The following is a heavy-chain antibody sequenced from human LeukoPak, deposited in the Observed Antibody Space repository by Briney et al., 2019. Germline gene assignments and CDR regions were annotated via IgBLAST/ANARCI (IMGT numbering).Heavy chain of an antibody. CDR3: AKNDYYYDSSGYYY. CDR1: GFTFSSYA. D-gene: IGHD3-22*01. J-gene: IGHJ4*02. CDR2: TSGSGGST. V-gene: IGHV3-23*01. Sequence: GGSLRLSCAASGFTFSSYAMSWVRQAPGKGLEWVSATSGSGGSTYYADSVKGRFTISRDNSKNTLYLQMNSLRAEDTAVYYCAKNDYYYDSSGYYYWGQGTLVTVSS.